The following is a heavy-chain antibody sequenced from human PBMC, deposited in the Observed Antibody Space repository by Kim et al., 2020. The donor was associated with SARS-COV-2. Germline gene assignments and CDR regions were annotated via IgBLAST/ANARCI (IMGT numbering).Heavy chain of an antibody. CDR3: ARDGFGSGWYLEY. Sequence: GGSLRLSCAASGFTFRNYAMIWVRQAPGKGLEWVSAIRISDDSTYYAASRKGQFTISRDNSKNTVYLQMNSLRAEDTAVYYCARDGFGSGWYLEYWGQGTLVTVSS. CDR1: GFTFRNYA. D-gene: IGHD6-19*01. V-gene: IGHV3-23*01. CDR2: IRISDDST. J-gene: IGHJ4*02.